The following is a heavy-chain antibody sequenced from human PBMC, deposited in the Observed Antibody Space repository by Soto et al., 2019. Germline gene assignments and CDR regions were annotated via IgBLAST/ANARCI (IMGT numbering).Heavy chain of an antibody. CDR3: ASSYFYNSGGYYPFDN. J-gene: IGHJ4*02. V-gene: IGHV3-30-3*01. CDR2: ISDDGNTK. CDR1: GFSFGTYA. D-gene: IGHD3-22*01. Sequence: GSLRLSCAASGFSFGTYAMYWVRQAPGRGLKWVAVISDDGNTKYYADYVKGRFTISRDNSRNTLYLQIYSLRTEDAAVYYCASSYFYNSGGYYPFDNWGQGT.